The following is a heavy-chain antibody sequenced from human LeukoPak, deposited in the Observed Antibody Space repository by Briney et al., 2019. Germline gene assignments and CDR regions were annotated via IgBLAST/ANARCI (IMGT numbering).Heavy chain of an antibody. V-gene: IGHV3-30*18. J-gene: IGHJ6*02. CDR2: ISYDGSNK. Sequence: GRSQRLSCAASGFTFSSYGMHWVRQAPGKGLEWVAVISYDGSNKYYADTVKGRFTISRDNSKNTLYLQMNSLRAEDTAVYYCAKVKDYYGSGRIYYGMDVWGQGTTVTVSS. D-gene: IGHD3-10*01. CDR1: GFTFSSYG. CDR3: AKVKDYYGSGRIYYGMDV.